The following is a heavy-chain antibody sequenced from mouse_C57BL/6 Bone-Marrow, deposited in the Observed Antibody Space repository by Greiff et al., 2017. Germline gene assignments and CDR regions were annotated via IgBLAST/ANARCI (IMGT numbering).Heavy chain of an antibody. Sequence: QVQLQQPGAELVMPGASVKLSCKASGYTFTSYWMHWVKQRPGPGLEWIGEIDPSDSHTNYTQKFKGKSTLTVDKSSSTAYMQLSSLTSEDSAVYYCARDGYYSYYFDYWGQGTTLTVSS. CDR2: IDPSDSHT. CDR1: GYTFTSYW. V-gene: IGHV1-69*01. D-gene: IGHD2-3*01. CDR3: ARDGYYSYYFDY. J-gene: IGHJ2*01.